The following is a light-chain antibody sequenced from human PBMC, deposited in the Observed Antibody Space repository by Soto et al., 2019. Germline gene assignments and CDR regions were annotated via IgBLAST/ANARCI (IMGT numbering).Light chain of an antibody. CDR1: QSVTSTY. Sequence: EIVLTQSPGTLSLSPGERATLSCRASQSVTSTYLGWYQQKPGQAPSLLIYGASSRATGIPDRFSGSGSGTDFTLTISRLEPEDFAVYYGQQYVSPPITFGQGTRLEIK. V-gene: IGKV3-20*01. CDR3: QQYVSPPIT. J-gene: IGKJ5*01. CDR2: GAS.